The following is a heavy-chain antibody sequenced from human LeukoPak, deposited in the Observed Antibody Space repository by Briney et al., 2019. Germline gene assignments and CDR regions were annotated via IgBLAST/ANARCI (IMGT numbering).Heavy chain of an antibody. CDR1: GGSISSSSYY. J-gene: IGHJ4*02. CDR3: ARQPLYSSRWYKFDY. Sequence: SETLSLTCTVSGGSISSSSYYWGWIRQPPGKGLEWIGSIYYIGSTYYNPSLNSRVTISVYTSKNQFSPNLSSVTASVPARSSCARQPLYSSRWYKFDYWGQGTLVNVFS. D-gene: IGHD6-13*01. V-gene: IGHV4-39*01. CDR2: IYYIGST.